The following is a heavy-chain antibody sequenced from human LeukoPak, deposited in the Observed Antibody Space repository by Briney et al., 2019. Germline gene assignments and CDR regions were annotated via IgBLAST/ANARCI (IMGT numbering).Heavy chain of an antibody. CDR3: AILTTADVFDY. Sequence: GGSLRLSCAASGFTVSSNYMSWVRQAPGKGLEWVSVIYSGGSTYYADSVKGRFTISRDNSKNTLYLQMNSLRAEDTAVYYCAILTTADVFDYWGQGTLVTVSS. D-gene: IGHD4-17*01. CDR2: IYSGGST. CDR1: GFTVSSNY. V-gene: IGHV3-66*04. J-gene: IGHJ4*02.